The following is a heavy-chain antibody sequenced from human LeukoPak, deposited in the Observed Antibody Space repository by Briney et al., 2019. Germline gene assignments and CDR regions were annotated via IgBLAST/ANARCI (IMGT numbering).Heavy chain of an antibody. V-gene: IGHV3-20*04. CDR1: GFTFDDHG. J-gene: IGHJ4*02. CDR2: FSWRGGTT. D-gene: IGHD4-23*01. Sequence: GGSLRLSCAASGFTFDDHGMSWVRQAPGKGLEWVFGFSWRGGTTGYADSVKGRFSISRDNAKNSLYLQMNSLRAEDTALYYCARDYGGNSGFFDYWGQGTLVTVSS. CDR3: ARDYGGNSGFFDY.